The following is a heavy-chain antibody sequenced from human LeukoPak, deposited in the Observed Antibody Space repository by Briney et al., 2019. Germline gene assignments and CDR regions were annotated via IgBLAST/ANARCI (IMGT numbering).Heavy chain of an antibody. Sequence: GGSLRLSCAASGFTVSSNYMSWVRQAPGKGLEWDSVIYSGGSTYYADSVKGRFTISRDNSKNTLYLQMNSLRAEDTAVYYCAITYYYDSSGKLDAFDIWGQGTMVTVSS. D-gene: IGHD3-22*01. CDR2: IYSGGST. J-gene: IGHJ3*02. CDR1: GFTVSSNY. V-gene: IGHV3-53*01. CDR3: AITYYYDSSGKLDAFDI.